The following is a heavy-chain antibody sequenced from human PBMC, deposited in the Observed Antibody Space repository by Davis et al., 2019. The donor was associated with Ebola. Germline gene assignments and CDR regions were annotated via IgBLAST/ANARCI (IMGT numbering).Heavy chain of an antibody. CDR3: ARGFGTGTTYFGMDV. J-gene: IGHJ6*02. Sequence: PSETLSLTCTVSGGSINSHYWNWIRQPPGKGLEWIGYIYHSGSTYYNPSLKIRVTISIDRSKNQFSLKVSSVTAADTAVYYCARGFGTGTTYFGMDVWGQGTTVTVSS. V-gene: IGHV4-59*11. CDR2: IYHSGST. CDR1: GGSINSHY. D-gene: IGHD1-7*01.